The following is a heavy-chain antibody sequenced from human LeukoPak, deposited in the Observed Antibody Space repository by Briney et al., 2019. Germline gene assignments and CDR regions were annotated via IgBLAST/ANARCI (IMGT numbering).Heavy chain of an antibody. V-gene: IGHV3-23*01. CDR3: AKDLVEWEPRNFDY. Sequence: PGGSLRLSCAASGFTFSSYSMNWVRQAPGKGLEWVSAISGSGGSTYYADSVKGRFTISRDNSKNTLYLQMNSLRAEDTAVYYCAKDLVEWEPRNFDYWGQGTLVTVSS. CDR2: ISGSGGST. D-gene: IGHD1-26*01. CDR1: GFTFSSYS. J-gene: IGHJ4*02.